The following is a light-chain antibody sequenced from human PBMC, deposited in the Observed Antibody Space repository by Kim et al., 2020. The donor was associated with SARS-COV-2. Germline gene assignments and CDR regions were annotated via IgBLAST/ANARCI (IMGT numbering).Light chain of an antibody. CDR3: SSYTSGNTCV. Sequence: QSALTQPASVSGSPGQSITISCTGTSNDIGAYNYVSWHQQHPGKAPKLTIYDVNIRPSGVSNRFSGSKSGNTASLTISGLQAEDEADYYCSSYTSGNTCVFGTGTKVTVL. J-gene: IGLJ1*01. CDR2: DVN. V-gene: IGLV2-14*03. CDR1: SNDIGAYNY.